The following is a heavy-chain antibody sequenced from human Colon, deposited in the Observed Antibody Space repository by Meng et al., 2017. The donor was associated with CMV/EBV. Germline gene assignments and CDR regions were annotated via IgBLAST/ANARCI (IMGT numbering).Heavy chain of an antibody. CDR3: ARGQFLHYFDD. CDR1: GFNFNSYG. J-gene: IGHJ4*02. Sequence: GESLKISCAASGFNFNSYGMHWVRQAPGKGLEWVAFIRFDAKDHYYSDFVKGRFTISRDNFRNTVILQMSSMKVEDTAVYYCARGQFLHYFDDWGRGTLVTVSS. V-gene: IGHV3-30*02. D-gene: IGHD2/OR15-2a*01. CDR2: IRFDAKDH.